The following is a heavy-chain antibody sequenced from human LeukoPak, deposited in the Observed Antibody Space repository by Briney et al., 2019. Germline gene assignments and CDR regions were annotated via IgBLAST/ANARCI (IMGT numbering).Heavy chain of an antibody. V-gene: IGHV3-23*01. CDR2: ISGSGGST. J-gene: IGHJ6*02. D-gene: IGHD1-14*01. CDR3: ATITLGDYYYYYGMDV. Sequence: TGGSLRHSCAASGFTFSSYAMSWVRQAPGKGLEWVSAISGSGGSTYYAGSVKGRFTISRDNSKNTLYLQMNSLRAEDTAVYYCATITLGDYYYYYGMDVWGQGTTVTVSS. CDR1: GFTFSSYA.